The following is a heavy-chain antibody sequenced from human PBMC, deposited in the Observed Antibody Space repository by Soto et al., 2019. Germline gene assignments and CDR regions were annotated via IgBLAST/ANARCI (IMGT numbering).Heavy chain of an antibody. D-gene: IGHD3-10*01. CDR1: GGSISSGDYY. CDR3: ARGIKDTMVRGVISLDP. V-gene: IGHV4-30-4*01. CDR2: IYYSGST. J-gene: IGHJ5*02. Sequence: QVQLQESGPGLVKPSQTLSLTCTVSGGSISSGDYYWSWIRQPPGKGLEWIGYIYYSGSTYYNPSLKSRVTISVDTSKNQFSLKLSSVTAADTAVYYCARGIKDTMVRGVISLDPWGQGTLVTVSS.